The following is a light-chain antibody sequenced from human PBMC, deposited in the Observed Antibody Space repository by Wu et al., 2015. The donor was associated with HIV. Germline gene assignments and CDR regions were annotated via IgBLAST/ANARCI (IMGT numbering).Light chain of an antibody. Sequence: EIVLTQSPGTLSLSPGERATLSCGASQSVTSSYLGWYQQKPGQAPRLLIYGASNRATGIPDRFSGSGSGTDFTLTISRLEPEDFAVYYCQQYGNSPYSFGQGTKLQIK. CDR1: QSVTSSY. J-gene: IGKJ2*03. CDR2: GAS. V-gene: IGKV3-20*01. CDR3: QQYGNSPYS.